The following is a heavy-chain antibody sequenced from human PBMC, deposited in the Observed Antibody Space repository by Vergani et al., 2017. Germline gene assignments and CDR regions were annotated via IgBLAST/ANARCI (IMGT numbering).Heavy chain of an antibody. CDR2: IYYSGST. D-gene: IGHD3-10*01. CDR3: ARDRMVRGGIPTFFDY. J-gene: IGHJ4*02. V-gene: IGHV4-31*03. CDR1: GGPISSGGYY. Sequence: QVQLQESGPGLVKPSQTLSLTCTVSGGPISSGGYYWSWIRQHPGKGLEWIGYIYYSGSTYYNPSLKSRVTISVDTSKNQFSLKLRSVTAADTAVYYCARDRMVRGGIPTFFDYWGQGTLVTVSS.